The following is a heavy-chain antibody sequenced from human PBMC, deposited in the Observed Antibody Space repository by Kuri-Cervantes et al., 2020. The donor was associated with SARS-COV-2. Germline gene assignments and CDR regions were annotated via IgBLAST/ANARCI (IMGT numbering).Heavy chain of an antibody. CDR2: IYSGGST. J-gene: IGHJ5*02. CDR1: GFTVSSNY. Sequence: ETLSLTCAASGFTVSSNYMSWVRQAPGKGPEWVSVIYSGGSTYYADSVKGRFTISRDNSKNTLYLQMNSLRAEDTAVYYCARERGLRGWFDPWGQGTLVTVSS. CDR3: ARERGLRGWFDP. V-gene: IGHV3-53*01.